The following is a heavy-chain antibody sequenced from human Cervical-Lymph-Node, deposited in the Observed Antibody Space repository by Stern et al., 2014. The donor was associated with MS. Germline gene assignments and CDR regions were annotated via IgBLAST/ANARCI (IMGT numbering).Heavy chain of an antibody. CDR1: GYIFTSYG. D-gene: IGHD1-26*01. Sequence: QVQLVQSGAEVKKPGAPVKVSCKASGYIFTSYGISWVRQAPGQGLEWMGWISGYNGNTNYDQKFQARVTMTTDTSTSTAYMELRSLRSDDTAVYYCVREGGTYSAGWFDPWGQGTLVTVSS. J-gene: IGHJ5*02. CDR3: VREGGTYSAGWFDP. V-gene: IGHV1-18*01. CDR2: ISGYNGNT.